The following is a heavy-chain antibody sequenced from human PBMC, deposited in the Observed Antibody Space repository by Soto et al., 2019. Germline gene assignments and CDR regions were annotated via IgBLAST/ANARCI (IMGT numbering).Heavy chain of an antibody. CDR1: GGSISSYY. D-gene: IGHD5-12*01. V-gene: IGHV4-59*01. CDR3: ARVGGYDYETDYYYYYHMDV. J-gene: IGHJ6*03. Sequence: SETLSLTCTVSGGSISSYYWSWIRQPPGKGLEWIGYIYYSGSTNYNPSLKSRVTISVDTSKNQFSLKLSSVTAADTAVYYCARVGGYDYETDYYYYYHMDVWGKGTTVTVSS. CDR2: IYYSGST.